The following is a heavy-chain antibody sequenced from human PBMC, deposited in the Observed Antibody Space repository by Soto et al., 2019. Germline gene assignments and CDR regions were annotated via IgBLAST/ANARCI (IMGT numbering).Heavy chain of an antibody. J-gene: IGHJ4*02. CDR1: GFTFSSYA. V-gene: IGHV3-30-3*01. CDR3: GRGERYSSSWAVDY. Sequence: QVQLVESGGGVVQPGRSLRLSCAASGFTFSSYAMHWVRQAPGKGLEWVAVISYDGSNKYYADSVKGRFTIARDNSKNTLYLQMNSLRAEATAVYYCGRGERYSSSWAVDYWGQGTLVTVSS. CDR2: ISYDGSNK. D-gene: IGHD6-13*01.